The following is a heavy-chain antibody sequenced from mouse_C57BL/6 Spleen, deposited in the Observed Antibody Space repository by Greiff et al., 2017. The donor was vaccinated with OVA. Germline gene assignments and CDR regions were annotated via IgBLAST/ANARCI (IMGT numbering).Heavy chain of an antibody. J-gene: IGHJ2*01. Sequence: EVQLQQSGPELVKPGASVKISCKASGYTFTDYYMNWVKQSHGKSLEWIGDINPNNGGTSYNQKFKGKATLTVDKSSSTAYMELRSLTSEDSAVYYCARRKDDYDEGFDYWGQGTTLTVSS. V-gene: IGHV1-26*01. CDR1: GYTFTDYY. CDR2: INPNNGGT. CDR3: ARRKDDYDEGFDY. D-gene: IGHD2-4*01.